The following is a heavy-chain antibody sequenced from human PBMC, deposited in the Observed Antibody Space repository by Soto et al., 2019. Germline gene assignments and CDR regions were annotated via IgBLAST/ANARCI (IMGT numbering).Heavy chain of an antibody. CDR2: IKGDGSER. CDR3: AWEGH. CDR1: GFRFSWYW. J-gene: IGHJ4*02. V-gene: IGHV3-7*01. Sequence: VQLVESGGGLVQPGGSLRLSCAASGFRFSWYWMSWVRQAPGKGLDWVANIKGDGSERYYVDSVKGRFTISRDNAKNALYLQMNSLRADDTAVYYCAWEGHWGQGTLVTVPS.